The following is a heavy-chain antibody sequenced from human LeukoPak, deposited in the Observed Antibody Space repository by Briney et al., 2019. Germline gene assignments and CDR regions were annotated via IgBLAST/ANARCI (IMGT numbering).Heavy chain of an antibody. V-gene: IGHV3-23*01. D-gene: IGHD2-15*01. J-gene: IGHJ4*02. CDR2: ISGSGGST. CDR1: GFTFSSYA. Sequence: GGSLRLSCAASGFTFSSYAMSWVRQAPGKGLEWVSAISGSGGSTYHADSVKGRFTISRDNSKNTLYLQMNSLRAEDTAVYYCAKARRVVDHFDYWGQGTLVTVSS. CDR3: AKARRVVDHFDY.